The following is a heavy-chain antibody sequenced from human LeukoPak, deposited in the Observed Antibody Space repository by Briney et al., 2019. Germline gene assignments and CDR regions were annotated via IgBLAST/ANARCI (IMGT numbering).Heavy chain of an antibody. D-gene: IGHD3-10*01. Sequence: GGSLRLSRAASGFTFSSYEMNWVRQAPGKGLEWVSYISSSGTTIYYADSVKGRFTISRDNAKNSLYLQMNSLRAEDTAVYYCARPDGDYYYGSGSYFHYWGQGTLVTVSS. V-gene: IGHV3-48*03. CDR1: GFTFSSYE. CDR3: ARPDGDYYYGSGSYFHY. J-gene: IGHJ4*02. CDR2: ISSSGTTI.